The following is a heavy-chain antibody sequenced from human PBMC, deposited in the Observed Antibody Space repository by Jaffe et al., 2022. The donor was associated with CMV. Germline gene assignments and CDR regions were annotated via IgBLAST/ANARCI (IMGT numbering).Heavy chain of an antibody. J-gene: IGHJ6*03. CDR3: ARQLRETRNKLWFGESHPYYYYMDV. Sequence: QVQLQESGPGLVKPSETLSLTCTVSGGSISSYYWSWIRQPPGKGLEWIGYIYYSGSTNYNPSLKSRVTISVDTSKNQFSLKLSSVTAADTAVYYCARQLRETRNKLWFGESHPYYYYMDVWGKGTTVTVSS. CDR2: IYYSGST. V-gene: IGHV4-59*08. D-gene: IGHD3-10*01. CDR1: GGSISSYY.